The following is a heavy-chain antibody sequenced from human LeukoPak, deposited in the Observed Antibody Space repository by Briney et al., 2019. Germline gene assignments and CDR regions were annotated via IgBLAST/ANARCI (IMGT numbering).Heavy chain of an antibody. CDR3: ARTYSGSYFDY. CDR1: GFIFSDYY. Sequence: AGGSLRLSCAAPGFIFSDYYMSWIRQAPGKGLEWVSYISSSGITIYHADSVKGRFGISRDNAKNSLYLQMNSLRAEDTAVYYCARTYSGSYFDYWGLGSLVTVSS. D-gene: IGHD1-26*01. V-gene: IGHV3-11*01. CDR2: ISSSGITI. J-gene: IGHJ4*02.